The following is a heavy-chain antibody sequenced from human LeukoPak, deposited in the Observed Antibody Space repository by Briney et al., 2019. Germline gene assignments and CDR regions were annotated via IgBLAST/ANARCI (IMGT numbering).Heavy chain of an antibody. Sequence: PGGSLRLSCAASGFTFNIFGMHWVRQVPGKGLEWVTFTQYNGNNKYYTESVKGRFTISRDNSKNTLYLQMNSLRAEDTAVYYCAKDPDIVATQYYYYYYMDVWGKGTTVTVSS. CDR2: TQYNGNNK. V-gene: IGHV3-30*02. J-gene: IGHJ6*03. CDR1: GFTFNIFG. CDR3: AKDPDIVATQYYYYYYMDV. D-gene: IGHD5-12*01.